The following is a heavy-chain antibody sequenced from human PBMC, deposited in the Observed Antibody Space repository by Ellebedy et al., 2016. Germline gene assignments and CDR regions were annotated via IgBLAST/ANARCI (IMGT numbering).Heavy chain of an antibody. J-gene: IGHJ3*02. V-gene: IGHV3-23*01. CDR2: ISGSGGST. Sequence: GGSLRLXXAASGFTFSSYAMSWVRQAPGKGLEWVSAISGSGGSTYYADSVKGRFTISRDNSKNTLYLQMNSLRAEDTAVYYCAKGGTTNHYDSSGYTPFDAFDIWGQGTMVTVSS. CDR1: GFTFSSYA. CDR3: AKGGTTNHYDSSGYTPFDAFDI. D-gene: IGHD3-22*01.